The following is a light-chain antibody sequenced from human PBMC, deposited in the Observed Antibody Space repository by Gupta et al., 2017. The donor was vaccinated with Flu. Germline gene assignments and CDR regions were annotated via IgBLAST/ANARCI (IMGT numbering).Light chain of an antibody. CDR3: QTWGTGFWV. CDR1: SGHSSYA. V-gene: IGLV4-69*01. J-gene: IGLJ3*02. Sequence: SGHSSYAIAWHQQQPEKGPRYLMNLNSDGSHSKGDGIPDRFSGSTSGAERYLTISNLQSEDEADYYCQTWGTGFWVFGGGTKLTVL. CDR2: LNSDGSH.